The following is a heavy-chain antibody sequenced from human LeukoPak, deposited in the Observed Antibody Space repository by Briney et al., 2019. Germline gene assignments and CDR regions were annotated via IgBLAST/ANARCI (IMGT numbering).Heavy chain of an antibody. Sequence: SVKVSCKASGFTFTSSAVQWVRQARGQRLEWIGWIVVGSGNTNYAQKFQGRVTITRDMSTSTAYMELSSLRSEDTAVYYCAAELYYDFWSGYSNWFDPWGQGTLVTVSS. J-gene: IGHJ5*02. CDR2: IVVGSGNT. CDR1: GFTFTSSA. CDR3: AAELYYDFWSGYSNWFDP. D-gene: IGHD3-3*01. V-gene: IGHV1-58*01.